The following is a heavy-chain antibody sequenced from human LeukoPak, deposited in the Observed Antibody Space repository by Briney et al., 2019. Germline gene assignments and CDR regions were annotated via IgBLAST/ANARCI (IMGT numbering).Heavy chain of an antibody. J-gene: IGHJ4*01. V-gene: IGHV3-48*01. Sequence: GGSLRLSCAASGFSFSASAMHWVRQAPGRGLEWVSFITSTGSAVDYADSVKGRFAISRDNANNTLFLQMNSLRVEDRAVCYCARLIIYDGRDYWGQATLVTVSS. CDR2: ITSTGSAV. D-gene: IGHD3-3*01. CDR3: ARLIIYDGRDY. CDR1: GFSFSASA.